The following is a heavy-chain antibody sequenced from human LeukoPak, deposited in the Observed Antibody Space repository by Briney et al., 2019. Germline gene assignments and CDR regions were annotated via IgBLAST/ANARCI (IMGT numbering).Heavy chain of an antibody. J-gene: IGHJ4*02. CDR2: VSGSGSTV. V-gene: IGHV3-48*01. CDR3: VRQFAS. CDR1: GFTFSDHI. Sequence: GGSLGLSCAGSGFTFSDHIMNWVRQLPGKRLEWVAYVSGSGSTVYYADSVKGRFTISRDNGKSSLYLQMNRLRVEDTALYYCVRQFASWGQGTLVTVSS.